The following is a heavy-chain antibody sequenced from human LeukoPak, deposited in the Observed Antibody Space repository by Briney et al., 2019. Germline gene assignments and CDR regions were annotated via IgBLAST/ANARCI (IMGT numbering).Heavy chain of an antibody. J-gene: IGHJ4*02. V-gene: IGHV4-31*03. CDR2: SYYSGST. Sequence: KPSETLSLTCTVSGGSIISGGYYWSWIRQHPGKGLEWIGYSYYSGSTYYNPSLKSRVAISVDTSKNQFSLKLSSVTAADTAVYYCAANYVGNIYYFDHWGRGTLVTVSS. D-gene: IGHD4-23*01. CDR3: AANYVGNIYYFDH. CDR1: GGSIISGGYY.